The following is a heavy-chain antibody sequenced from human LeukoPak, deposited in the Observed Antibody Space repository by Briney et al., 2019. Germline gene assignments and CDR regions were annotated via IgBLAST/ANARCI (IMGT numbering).Heavy chain of an antibody. CDR3: ARQGYFDWLSYFDY. D-gene: IGHD3-9*01. Sequence: SETLSLTCAVYGGSFSGYYWSWIRQPPGKGLEWIGEINHSGSTNYNPSLKSRVTISVDTSKNQFSLKLSSVTAADTAVYYCARQGYFDWLSYFDYWGQGTLVTVSS. CDR2: INHSGST. V-gene: IGHV4-34*01. J-gene: IGHJ4*02. CDR1: GGSFSGYY.